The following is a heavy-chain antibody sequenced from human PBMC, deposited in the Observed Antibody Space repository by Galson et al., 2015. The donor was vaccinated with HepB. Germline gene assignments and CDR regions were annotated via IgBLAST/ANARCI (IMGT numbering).Heavy chain of an antibody. J-gene: IGHJ4*02. Sequence: SLRLSCAASGFTASSYAMYWVRQAPGKGLEYVSAISSIGGSTYYANSVKGRFTISRDNSKNTLYLQMGSLRAEDMAVYYCARDLGAQTSHSPLGYWGQGTLVTVSS. V-gene: IGHV3-64*01. CDR2: ISSIGGST. D-gene: IGHD2-2*01. CDR3: ARDLGAQTSHSPLGY. CDR1: GFTASSYA.